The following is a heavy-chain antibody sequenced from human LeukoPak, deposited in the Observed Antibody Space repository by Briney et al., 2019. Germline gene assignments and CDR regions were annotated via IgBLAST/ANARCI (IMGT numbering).Heavy chain of an antibody. J-gene: IGHJ4*02. CDR3: ARDPSSPGLAARLGSQDY. CDR2: ISYDGSNK. CDR1: GFTFSSYA. D-gene: IGHD6-6*01. V-gene: IGHV3-30-3*01. Sequence: GGSLRLSCAASGFTFSSYAMHWVRQAPGKGLEWVAVISYDGSNKYYADSVKGRSTISRDNSKNTLYLQMNSLRAEDTAVYYCARDPSSPGLAARLGSQDYWGQGTLVTVSS.